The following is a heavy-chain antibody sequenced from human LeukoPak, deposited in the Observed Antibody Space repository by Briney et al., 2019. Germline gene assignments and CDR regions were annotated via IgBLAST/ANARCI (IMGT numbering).Heavy chain of an antibody. J-gene: IGHJ4*02. CDR2: ISSSSTI. D-gene: IGHD6-13*01. CDR1: GFTFSSYS. CDR3: ARADSSSIAAAVDY. Sequence: GGSLRLSCAASGFTFSSYSMNWVRQAPGKGLEWVSSISSSSTIYYADSVKGRFTISRDNAKNSLYLQMNSLRAEDTAVYYCARADSSSIAAAVDYWGQGTLVTVSS. V-gene: IGHV3-48*01.